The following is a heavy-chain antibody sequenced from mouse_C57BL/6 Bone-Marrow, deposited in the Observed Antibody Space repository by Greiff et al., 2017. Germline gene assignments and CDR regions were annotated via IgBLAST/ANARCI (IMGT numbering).Heavy chain of an antibody. CDR3: ARTSYSNYRFAY. CDR1: GYAFTNYL. CDR2: INPGSGGT. D-gene: IGHD2-5*01. J-gene: IGHJ3*01. Sequence: VQGVESGAELVRPGTSVKVSCKASGYAFTNYLIEWVKQRPGQGLEWIGVINPGSGGTNYNEKFKGKATLTADKSSSTAYMQLSSLTSEDSAVYFCARTSYSNYRFAYWGQGTLVTVSA. V-gene: IGHV1-54*01.